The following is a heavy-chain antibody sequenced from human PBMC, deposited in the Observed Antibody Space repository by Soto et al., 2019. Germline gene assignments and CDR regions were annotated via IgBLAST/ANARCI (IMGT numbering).Heavy chain of an antibody. Sequence: GGSLRLSCAASGFTFSTYAMSWVRQAPGKGLEWVSAISGSGGSTYYADSVKGRFTISRDNSKNTLYLQMNSLRAEDTAVYYCAKDIAVAGFNWFDPSGQGSLVIVSS. V-gene: IGHV3-23*01. CDR3: AKDIAVAGFNWFDP. CDR1: GFTFSTYA. CDR2: ISGSGGST. D-gene: IGHD6-19*01. J-gene: IGHJ5*02.